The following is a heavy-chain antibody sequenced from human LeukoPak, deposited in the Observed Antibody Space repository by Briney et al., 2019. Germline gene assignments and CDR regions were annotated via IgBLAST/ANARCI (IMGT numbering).Heavy chain of an antibody. CDR3: VSFYETY. Sequence: GGSLRLSCAASGFTFSTYSMNWVRQAPGKGLEWISYISSSSNTIYYADSVKGRFTISRDNAKSSLYLQMNSLRAEDTAVYYCVSFYETYWGRGTLVTVSS. CDR1: GFTFSTYS. J-gene: IGHJ4*02. V-gene: IGHV3-48*01. D-gene: IGHD2/OR15-2a*01. CDR2: ISSSSNTI.